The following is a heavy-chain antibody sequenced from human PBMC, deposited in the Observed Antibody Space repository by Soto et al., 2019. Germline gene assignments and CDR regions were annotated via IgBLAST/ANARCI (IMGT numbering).Heavy chain of an antibody. Sequence: GGSLRLSCAASGFTFSSYAMSWVRQAPGKGLEWVSAISGSGGSTYYADSVKGRFTISRDNSKNTLYLQMNSLRAEDTAVYYCAKSIDIVVVPADNERERDYYYYGMDVWGQGTTVTVSS. CDR3: AKSIDIVVVPADNERERDYYYYGMDV. J-gene: IGHJ6*02. D-gene: IGHD2-2*01. CDR2: ISGSGGST. V-gene: IGHV3-23*01. CDR1: GFTFSSYA.